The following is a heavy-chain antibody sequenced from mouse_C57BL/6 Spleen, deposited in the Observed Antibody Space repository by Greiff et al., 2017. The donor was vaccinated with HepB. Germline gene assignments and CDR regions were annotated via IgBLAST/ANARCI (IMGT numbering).Heavy chain of an antibody. CDR3: ASYDGYPLAMDY. Sequence: VQLQQPGAELVKPGASVKLSYKASGYTFTSYWMQWVKQRPGQGLEWIGEIDPSDSYTNYNQKFKGKATLTVDTSSSTAYMQLSSLTSEDSAVYYCASYDGYPLAMDYWGQGTSVTVSS. CDR1: GYTFTSYW. J-gene: IGHJ4*01. V-gene: IGHV1-50*01. CDR2: IDPSDSYT. D-gene: IGHD2-3*01.